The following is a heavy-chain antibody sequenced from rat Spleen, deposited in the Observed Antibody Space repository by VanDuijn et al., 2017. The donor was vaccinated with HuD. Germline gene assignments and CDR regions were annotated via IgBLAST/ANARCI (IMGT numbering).Heavy chain of an antibody. CDR1: GFSLNRYH. Sequence: QVQLKESGPGLVQPSQTLSLTCTVSGFSLNRYHVSWVRQPPGKGLEWMGVMWTGRSTAYNSLLKSRLSISRDISKSQVFLEMTSLQTEDTATYYCARDAGILRYWGQGVMVTVSS. D-gene: IGHD4-3*01. J-gene: IGHJ2*01. CDR2: MWTGRST. CDR3: ARDAGILRY. V-gene: IGHV2-43*01.